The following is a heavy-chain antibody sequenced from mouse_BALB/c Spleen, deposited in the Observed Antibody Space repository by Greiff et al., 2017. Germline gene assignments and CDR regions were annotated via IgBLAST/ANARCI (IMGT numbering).Heavy chain of an antibody. Sequence: EVKLVESGPDLVKPSQSLSLTCTVTGYSITSGYSWHWIRQSPGNKLEWMGYIHYSGSTNYNPSLKSRISITRDTSTNQFFLQFNTVTTEDTATYYCAGGGGTGTGFAYWGQGTLVTVSA. CDR3: AGGGGTGTGFAY. CDR2: IHYSGST. CDR1: GYSITSGYS. D-gene: IGHD4-1*01. J-gene: IGHJ3*01. V-gene: IGHV3-1*02.